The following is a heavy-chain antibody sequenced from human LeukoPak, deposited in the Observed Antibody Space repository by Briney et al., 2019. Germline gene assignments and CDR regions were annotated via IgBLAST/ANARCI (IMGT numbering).Heavy chain of an antibody. CDR2: IILIFGTA. Sequence: GASVKVSCKASGGTFSSYAISWVRQAPGQGLEWMGGIILIFGTANYAQTFQGRVTITTDESTSTAYMELSSLRSEDTAVYYCARGYFGWLPYFLDYWGQGTLVTVSS. V-gene: IGHV1-69*05. CDR1: GGTFSSYA. CDR3: ARGYFGWLPYFLDY. J-gene: IGHJ4*02. D-gene: IGHD3-9*01.